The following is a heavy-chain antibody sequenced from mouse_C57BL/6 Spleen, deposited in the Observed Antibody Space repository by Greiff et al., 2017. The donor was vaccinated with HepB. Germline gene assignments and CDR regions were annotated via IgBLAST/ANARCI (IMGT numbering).Heavy chain of an antibody. CDR2: INPSSGYT. Sequence: VQVVESGAELAKPGASVKLSCKASGYTFTSYWMHWVKQRPGQGLEWIGYINPSSGYTKYNQKFKDKATLTADKSSSTAYMQLSSLTYEDSAVYYCASGEDYDYAMDYWGQGTSVTVSS. CDR3: ASGEDYDYAMDY. J-gene: IGHJ4*01. D-gene: IGHD2-4*01. CDR1: GYTFTSYW. V-gene: IGHV1-7*01.